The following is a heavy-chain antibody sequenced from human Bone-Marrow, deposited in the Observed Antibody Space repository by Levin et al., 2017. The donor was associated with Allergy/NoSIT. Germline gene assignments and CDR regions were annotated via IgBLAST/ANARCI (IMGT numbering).Heavy chain of an antibody. CDR2: INVNNGHT. CDR1: GYTFTDYG. V-gene: IGHV1-18*01. Sequence: GESLKISCKASGYTFTDYGISWVRQAPGQGLEWRGWINVNNGHTNYVQKFQGRVTMTTDTSTSTAYMELRSLRSDDTAIYYCARGFDYWGQGTLVTVSS. CDR3: ARGFDY. J-gene: IGHJ4*02.